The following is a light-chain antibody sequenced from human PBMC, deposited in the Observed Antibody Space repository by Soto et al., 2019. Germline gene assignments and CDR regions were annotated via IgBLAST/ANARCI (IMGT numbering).Light chain of an antibody. CDR3: FSFTTDWTHV. V-gene: IGLV2-14*01. CDR1: SSDVGAYDY. Sequence: QSALTQPPSASGSPGQSVTISCTGTSSDVGAYDYVSWYQQHPGKAPKLMISEVSNRPSGVSNRFSGSKSGTAASLTISGLQTEDEADYFCFSFTTDWTHVFGTGTKVTVL. CDR2: EVS. J-gene: IGLJ1*01.